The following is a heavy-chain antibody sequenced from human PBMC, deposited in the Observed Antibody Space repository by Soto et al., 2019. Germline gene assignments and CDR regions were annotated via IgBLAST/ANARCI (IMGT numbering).Heavy chain of an antibody. D-gene: IGHD6-13*01. Sequence: PGGSLRLSCAASGFTFSDYYMSWIRQAPGKGLEWVSYISSSSSYTNYADSVKGRFTISRDNAKNSLYLQMNSLRAEDTAVYYCASVKQQLVKLHAFDIWGQGTMVTVSS. J-gene: IGHJ3*02. CDR1: GFTFSDYY. CDR2: ISSSSSYT. V-gene: IGHV3-11*06. CDR3: ASVKQQLVKLHAFDI.